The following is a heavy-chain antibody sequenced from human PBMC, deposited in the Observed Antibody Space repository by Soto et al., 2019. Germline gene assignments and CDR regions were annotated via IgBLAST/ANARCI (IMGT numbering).Heavy chain of an antibody. CDR3: AKDPMDTLGKDAFDI. Sequence: GGSLRLSCAASGFTFSSYAMSWVRQAPGKGLEWVSAISGSGGSTYYADSVKGRFTISRDNSKNTLYLQMNSLRAEDTAVYYCAKDPMDTLGKDAFDIWSQGTMVTVSS. J-gene: IGHJ3*02. CDR2: ISGSGGST. V-gene: IGHV3-23*01. CDR1: GFTFSSYA. D-gene: IGHD5-18*01.